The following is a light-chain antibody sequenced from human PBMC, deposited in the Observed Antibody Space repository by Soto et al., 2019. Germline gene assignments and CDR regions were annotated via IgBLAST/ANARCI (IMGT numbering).Light chain of an antibody. CDR2: GAS. J-gene: IGKJ4*01. CDR3: QQYGDSPPLT. Sequence: EIVLTQSPGTLSLSPGERATLSCRASQSVSSNFLAWYQQKPGQAPRLLIYGASSRATGIPDRFSGSGSETDFTPTITRLEHEDFAVYYCQQYGDSPPLTFGGGTKVEIK. CDR1: QSVSSNF. V-gene: IGKV3-20*01.